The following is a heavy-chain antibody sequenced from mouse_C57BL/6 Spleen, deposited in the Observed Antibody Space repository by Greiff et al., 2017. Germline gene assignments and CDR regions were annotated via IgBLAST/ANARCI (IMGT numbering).Heavy chain of an antibody. V-gene: IGHV2-6*01. CDR2: IWGVGST. Sequence: VKLMESGPGLVAPSQSLSITCTVSGFSLTSYGVDWVRQSPGKGLEWLGVIWGVGSTNYNSALKSRLSISKDNSKSQVFLKMNSLQTEYTAMYYCASGGYYGFAYWGQGTLVTVSA. CDR1: GFSLTSYG. CDR3: ASGGYYGFAY. J-gene: IGHJ3*01. D-gene: IGHD2-3*01.